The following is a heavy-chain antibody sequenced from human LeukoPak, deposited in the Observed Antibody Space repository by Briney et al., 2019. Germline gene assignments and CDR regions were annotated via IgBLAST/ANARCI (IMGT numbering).Heavy chain of an antibody. D-gene: IGHD2-15*01. J-gene: IGHJ5*02. CDR2: MNPNSGNT. CDR3: ARGGGYCSGGSCYWANWFDP. Sequence: GASVKVSCKASGGTFSSYAISWVRQATGQGLEWMGWMNPNSGNTGYAQKFQGRVTMTRNTSISTAYMELSSLRSEDTAVYYCARGGGYCSGGSCYWANWFDPWGQGTLVTVSS. CDR1: GGTFSSYA. V-gene: IGHV1-8*02.